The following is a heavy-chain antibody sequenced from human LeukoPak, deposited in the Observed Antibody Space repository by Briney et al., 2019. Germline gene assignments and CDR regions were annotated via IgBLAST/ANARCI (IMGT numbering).Heavy chain of an antibody. J-gene: IGHJ6*03. Sequence: SETLSLTCTVSGGSICSYYWIWIRQPPGKGLEWIGYIYLSGSTTYNPSLKSRATIPVDTSTNQFSLKLSSVTAADTAVCYCRRGVYYYYYMDVWGTGTTVTVSS. CDR2: IYLSGST. CDR3: RRGVYYYYYMDV. V-gene: IGHV4-59*12. CDR1: GGSICSYY. D-gene: IGHD3-3*01.